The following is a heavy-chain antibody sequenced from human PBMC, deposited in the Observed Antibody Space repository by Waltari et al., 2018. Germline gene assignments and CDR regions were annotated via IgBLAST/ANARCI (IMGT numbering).Heavy chain of an antibody. CDR3: ARGARGREARPIDY. J-gene: IGHJ4*02. CDR1: GGSFRGYY. CDR2: INHSGST. Sequence: QVQLQQRGAGLLKPSETLSLTCAVYGGSFRGYYWSWLRQPPGKGLEWMGEINHSGSTKCNPPLKGRVTKSVDTSRSEIFPKQSSVTAADTAVYYCARGARGREARPIDYWGQGTLVTVSS. D-gene: IGHD6-6*01. V-gene: IGHV4-34*01.